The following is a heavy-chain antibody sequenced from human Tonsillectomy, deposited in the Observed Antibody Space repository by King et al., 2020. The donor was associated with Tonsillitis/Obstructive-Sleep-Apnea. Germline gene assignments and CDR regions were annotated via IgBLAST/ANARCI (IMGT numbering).Heavy chain of an antibody. CDR2: IKSKTDGGKT. CDR1: GFTFSNAW. Sequence: VQLVESGGGLVKPGGSLRLSCAASGFTFSNAWMSWVRQAPGKGLEWVGRIKSKTDGGKTDYAAPVKGRFTISRDDSKNTLYLKMNSLKTEDTAVYYCTTVAGATEFDYWGQGTLVTVSS. J-gene: IGHJ4*02. D-gene: IGHD1-26*01. CDR3: TTVAGATEFDY. V-gene: IGHV3-15*01.